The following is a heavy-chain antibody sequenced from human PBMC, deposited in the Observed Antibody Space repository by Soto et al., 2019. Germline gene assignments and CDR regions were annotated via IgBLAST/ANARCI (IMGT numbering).Heavy chain of an antibody. CDR1: GYTFTGYY. CDR3: ARGDRTDCSNAFFSFFSNQEMYT. CDR2: INPKSGGT. Sequence: ASVKVSCKASGYTFTGYYMHWVRQAPGQGLEWLGRINPKSGGTSTAQKFQGWVTMTTDTSISTASMELTRLTSDDTAIYYCARGDRTDCSNAFFSFFSNQEMYTWGQVTTVTVSS. J-gene: IGHJ6*02. V-gene: IGHV1-2*04. D-gene: IGHD2-8*01.